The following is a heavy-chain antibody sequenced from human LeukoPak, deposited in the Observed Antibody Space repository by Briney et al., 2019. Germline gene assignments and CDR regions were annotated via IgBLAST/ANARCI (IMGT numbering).Heavy chain of an antibody. CDR2: IYYSGST. CDR3: ARLLDCSGGSCYSAGGY. Sequence: KPSETLSLTCTVSGGSISSSSYYWGWIRQPPGKGLEWIGSIYYSGSTYYNPSLKSRVTISVDTSKNQFSLKLSSVTAADTAVHYCARLLDCSGGSCYSAGGYWGQGTLVTVSS. CDR1: GGSISSSSYY. D-gene: IGHD2-15*01. J-gene: IGHJ4*02. V-gene: IGHV4-39*01.